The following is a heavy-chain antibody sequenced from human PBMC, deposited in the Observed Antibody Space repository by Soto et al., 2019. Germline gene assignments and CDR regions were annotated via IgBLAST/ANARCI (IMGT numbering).Heavy chain of an antibody. D-gene: IGHD2-15*01. CDR1: GYTFTTHG. CDR3: ARDLGYCRSGTCYREWFDP. Sequence: QVQLVQSGAEVEKPGAPVKVYYKASGYTFTTHGISWVRQVPGQGLEWMGWVRGDNGHTNYAQSLQGRVTMTTDTSTNTAYMELRSLRSDYTAVYYCARDLGYCRSGTCYREWFDPWGQGTLVTVSS. CDR2: VRGDNGHT. J-gene: IGHJ5*02. V-gene: IGHV1-18*01.